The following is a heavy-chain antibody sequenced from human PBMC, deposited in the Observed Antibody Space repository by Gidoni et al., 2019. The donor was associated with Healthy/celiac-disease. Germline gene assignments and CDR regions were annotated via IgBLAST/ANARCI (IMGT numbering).Heavy chain of an antibody. Sequence: QVQLQESGPGLVKPSETLSLTCTVSGGSISSYYWSWIRQPPGKGLEWIGYIYYSGSTNYNPSLKSRVTISVDTSKNQFSLKLSSVTAADTAVYYCARVKDPPRRSGWTSRGVLFDYWGQGTLVTVSS. CDR2: IYYSGST. D-gene: IGHD6-19*01. J-gene: IGHJ4*02. CDR1: GGSISSYY. V-gene: IGHV4-59*01. CDR3: ARVKDPPRRSGWTSRGVLFDY.